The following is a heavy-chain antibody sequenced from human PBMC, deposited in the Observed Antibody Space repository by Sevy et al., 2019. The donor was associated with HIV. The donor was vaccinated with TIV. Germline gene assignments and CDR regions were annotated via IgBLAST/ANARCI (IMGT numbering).Heavy chain of an antibody. V-gene: IGHV3-7*03. CDR3: VRTYDSTGHNNFRDGIFDI. D-gene: IGHD3-22*01. Sequence: GGSLRLSCAASGFTFDYYWMNWVRQAPGKGLEWVANIKDDGSEKHYVDSVKGRFTISRDNAKNHLYVQMNSLRVEDTAVYYCVRTYDSTGHNNFRDGIFDIWGQGTKVTVSS. CDR2: IKDDGSEK. CDR1: GFTFDYYW. J-gene: IGHJ3*02.